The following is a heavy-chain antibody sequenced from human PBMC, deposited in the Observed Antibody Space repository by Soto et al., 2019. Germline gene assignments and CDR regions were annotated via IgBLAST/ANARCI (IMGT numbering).Heavy chain of an antibody. D-gene: IGHD6-19*01. CDR2: ISSDGKTK. CDR1: GFAFIYYG. V-gene: IGHV3-30*18. J-gene: IGHJ4*01. CDR3: AKEIAVAGDLDY. Sequence: PGGSLRLSCGASGFAFIYYGIHWVRQAPGKGLEWVGVISSDGKTKYYADSVKGRFTISRDNSKNTLFLQMDSLRPEDTAVYYCAKEIAVAGDLDYWGHGTLVTVSS.